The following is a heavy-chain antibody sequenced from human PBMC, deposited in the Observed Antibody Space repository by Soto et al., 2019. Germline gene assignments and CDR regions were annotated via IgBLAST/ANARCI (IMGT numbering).Heavy chain of an antibody. D-gene: IGHD6-6*01. Sequence: GASVKVSCKASGGIFSSYAISWVLQAPGQGLEWMGGIIPIFGTANYAQKLQGRVTMTTDTSTSTAYMELRSLRSDDTAVYYCARGAPIAARYADYWGQGTLVTVSS. V-gene: IGHV1-69*05. CDR3: ARGAPIAARYADY. J-gene: IGHJ4*02. CDR2: IIPIFGTA. CDR1: GGIFSSYA.